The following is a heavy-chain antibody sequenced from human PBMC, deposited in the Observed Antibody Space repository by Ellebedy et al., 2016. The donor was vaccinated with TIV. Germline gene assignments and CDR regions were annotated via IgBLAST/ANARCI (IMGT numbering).Heavy chain of an antibody. D-gene: IGHD4-17*01. Sequence: GESLKISCAASGFTVSTNYMSWVRQAPGKGLEWVSVIYSGGSTYYADSVKGRFPISRDNSKNTLYLQLNSLRAEDTAVYYCARLATVTPFDYWGQGTLVTVSS. J-gene: IGHJ4*02. V-gene: IGHV3-53*01. CDR1: GFTVSTNY. CDR3: ARLATVTPFDY. CDR2: IYSGGST.